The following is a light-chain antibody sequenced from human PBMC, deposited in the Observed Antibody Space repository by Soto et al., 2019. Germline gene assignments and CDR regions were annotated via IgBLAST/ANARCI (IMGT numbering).Light chain of an antibody. CDR3: QQRSNWRFT. CDR2: DAS. V-gene: IGKV3-11*01. J-gene: IGKJ3*01. Sequence: EIVLTQSPATLSLSPGERATLSCRASQSVSSYLAWHKQKPGQAPRLLTYDASNRATGTPARFSGSGSGTDFTLTISSLEPEDFAVYYCQQRSNWRFTFGPGTKVDIK. CDR1: QSVSSY.